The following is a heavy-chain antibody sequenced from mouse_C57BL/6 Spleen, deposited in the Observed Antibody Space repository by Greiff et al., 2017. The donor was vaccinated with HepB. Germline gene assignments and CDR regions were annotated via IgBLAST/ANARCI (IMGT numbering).Heavy chain of an antibody. CDR1: GYTFTSYW. Sequence: QVQLQQPGAELVKPGASVKLSCKASGYTFTSYWMHWVKQRPGQGLEWIGMIHPNSGSTNYNEKFKSKATLTVDKSSSTAYMQLSSLTSEDSAVYYCASSPLGNEGWFAYWGQGTLVTVSA. CDR3: ASSPLGNEGWFAY. CDR2: IHPNSGST. J-gene: IGHJ3*01. V-gene: IGHV1-64*01. D-gene: IGHD3-3*01.